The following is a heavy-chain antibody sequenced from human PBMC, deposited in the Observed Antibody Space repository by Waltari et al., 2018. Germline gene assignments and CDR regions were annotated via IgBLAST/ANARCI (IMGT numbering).Heavy chain of an antibody. Sequence: ESGPTLVKPTQTLTLTCTFSGFSLSTSGVGVGWIRQPPGKGLEWVSYISSSSSTIYYADSVKGRFTISRDNAKNSLYLQMNSLRAEDTAVYYCASGLFEGYFDYWGQGTLVTVSS. V-gene: IGHV3-11*04. J-gene: IGHJ4*02. CDR3: ASGLFEGYFDY. CDR2: ISSSSSTI. CDR1: GFSLSTSG.